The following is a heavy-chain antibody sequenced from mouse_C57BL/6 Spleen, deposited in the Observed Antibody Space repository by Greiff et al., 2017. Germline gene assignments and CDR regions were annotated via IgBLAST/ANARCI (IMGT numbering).Heavy chain of an antibody. CDR1: GYTFTSYW. V-gene: IGHV1-64*01. J-gene: IGHJ3*01. Sequence: QVQLQQPGAELVKPGASVTLSCKASGYTFTSYWMHWVKQRPGQGLEWIGMIHPNSGSTNYNEKFKSKATLTVDKSSSTAYMQLSSLTSEDSAVYYCARIDLNGDWEGFAYWGQGTLVTVSA. CDR2: IHPNSGST. D-gene: IGHD4-1*01. CDR3: ARIDLNGDWEGFAY.